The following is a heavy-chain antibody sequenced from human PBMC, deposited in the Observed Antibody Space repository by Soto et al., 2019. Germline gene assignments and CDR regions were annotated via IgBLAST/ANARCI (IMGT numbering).Heavy chain of an antibody. Sequence: PGGSLRLSCAASGFTFSSYWMHWVRQAPGKGLVWVSRINSDGSTTSYADSVKGRFTISRDNAKNTLYLQMNSLRAEDTAVYYCARVRVATILQYYYMDVWGKGTTVTVSS. D-gene: IGHD5-12*01. CDR1: GFTFSSYW. J-gene: IGHJ6*03. V-gene: IGHV3-74*01. CDR3: ARVRVATILQYYYMDV. CDR2: INSDGSTT.